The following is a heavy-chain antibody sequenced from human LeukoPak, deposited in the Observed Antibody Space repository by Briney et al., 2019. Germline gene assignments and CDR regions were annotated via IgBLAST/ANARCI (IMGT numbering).Heavy chain of an antibody. J-gene: IGHJ4*02. D-gene: IGHD6-13*01. CDR3: ARDPPGIAMN. V-gene: IGHV4-39*07. CDR1: GGSISSSSYY. CDR2: IYYSGST. Sequence: SETLSLTCTVSGGSISSSSYYWGWIRQPPGKGLEWIGSIYYSGSTYYNPSLKSQVTISVDTSKNQFSLKLSSVTAADTAVFYCARDPPGIAMNWGQGTLVTVSS.